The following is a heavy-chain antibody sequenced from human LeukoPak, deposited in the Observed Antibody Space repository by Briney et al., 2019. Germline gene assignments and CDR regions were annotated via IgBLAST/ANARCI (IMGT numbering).Heavy chain of an antibody. J-gene: IGHJ4*02. CDR1: GGSISSYY. Sequence: SETLSLTCTVSGGSISSYYWSWIRQPPGKGLEWIGYIYYSGSTNYNPSLKSRVTISVDTAKNQFSLKLSPVTAADTAVYYCARQRSGYVAYSYGYYPFVYFDYWGQGTLVTVSS. CDR2: IYYSGST. V-gene: IGHV4-59*08. D-gene: IGHD5-18*01. CDR3: ARQRSGYVAYSYGYYPFVYFDY.